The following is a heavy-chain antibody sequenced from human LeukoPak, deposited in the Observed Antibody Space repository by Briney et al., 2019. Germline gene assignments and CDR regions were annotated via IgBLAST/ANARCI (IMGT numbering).Heavy chain of an antibody. Sequence: GGSLRLSCAASGFTINNNYMSWVRQAPGKGLEWVSVIYSGGSTYYADSVKGRFTISRDNSKNTLYLQMNSLRAEDTAVYYCAREGYGGNSAYFDYWGQGTLVTVSS. V-gene: IGHV3-66*01. CDR1: GFTINNNY. CDR2: IYSGGST. CDR3: AREGYGGNSAYFDY. D-gene: IGHD4-23*01. J-gene: IGHJ4*02.